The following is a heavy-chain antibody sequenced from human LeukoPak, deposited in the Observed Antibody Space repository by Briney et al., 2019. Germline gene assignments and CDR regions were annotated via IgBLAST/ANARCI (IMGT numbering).Heavy chain of an antibody. J-gene: IGHJ6*02. D-gene: IGHD4-17*01. CDR3: ATARTSDYGDDYYYYYGMDV. V-gene: IGHV4-59*01. CDR2: IYYSGST. CDR1: GGSISSYY. Sequence: SETLSLTCTVSGGSISSYYWSWIRQPPGKGLEWIGYIYYSGSTNYNPSLKSRVTISVDTSKNQFSLKLSSVTAADTAVYYCATARTSDYGDDYYYYYGMDVWGQGTTVTVSS.